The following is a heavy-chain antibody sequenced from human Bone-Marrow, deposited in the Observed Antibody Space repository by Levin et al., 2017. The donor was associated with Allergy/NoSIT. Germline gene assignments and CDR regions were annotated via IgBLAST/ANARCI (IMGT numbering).Heavy chain of an antibody. D-gene: IGHD2-8*01. CDR1: GDSFTRHS. V-gene: IGHV1-69*11. CDR3: ARYSIGIIQAWSGAFDV. CDR2: IIPLVGTT. Sequence: GASVKVSCLAPGDSFTRHSISWVRQAPGQGLEWMGRIIPLVGTTNDAQKFQGRVTITADESTRTVYMELSGLRSEDTAMYYCARYSIGIIQAWSGAFDVWGQGTMVTVSS. J-gene: IGHJ3*01.